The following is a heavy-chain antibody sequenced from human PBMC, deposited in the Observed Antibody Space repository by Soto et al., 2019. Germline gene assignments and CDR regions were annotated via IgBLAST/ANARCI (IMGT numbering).Heavy chain of an antibody. J-gene: IGHJ4*02. CDR3: ATGRITMIVPTY. Sequence: QVQLQQWGAGLLKPSETLSLTCAVYGGSFSGYYWSWIRQPPGKGLEWIGEINHSGSTNYNPSLKSRVTISVDTSKNQFSLKLSSVTAADTAVYYCATGRITMIVPTYWGQGTLVTVSS. CDR2: INHSGST. V-gene: IGHV4-34*01. CDR1: GGSFSGYY. D-gene: IGHD3-22*01.